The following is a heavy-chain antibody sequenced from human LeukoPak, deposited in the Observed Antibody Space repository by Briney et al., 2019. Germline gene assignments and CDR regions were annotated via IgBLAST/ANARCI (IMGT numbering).Heavy chain of an antibody. V-gene: IGHV3-23*01. D-gene: IGHD6-13*01. Sequence: GGSLRLSCAASGFTLSSYAMSWVRQAPGKGLEWVSASSGRGGSTYYADSVKGRFTISRDNSKNTLYLQMNSLRAEDTAIYYCAKVGVAATGGFHHWGQGTLVTVSS. CDR1: GFTLSSYA. CDR3: AKVGVAATGGFHH. CDR2: SSGRGGST. J-gene: IGHJ1*01.